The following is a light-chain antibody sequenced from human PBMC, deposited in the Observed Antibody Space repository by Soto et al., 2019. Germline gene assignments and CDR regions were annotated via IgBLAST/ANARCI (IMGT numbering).Light chain of an antibody. CDR2: DVS. CDR1: HSVSSNY. V-gene: IGKV3-20*01. J-gene: IGKJ1*01. Sequence: EIVLTQSPGTLSLSPGERATLSWRSSHSVSSNYLAWYQQKPGQAPRLLIYDVSSRATGIPDRFSGSGSGTDFTLTISRLEPVDFAVYYCQQYGISPTFGQGTKLEIK. CDR3: QQYGISPT.